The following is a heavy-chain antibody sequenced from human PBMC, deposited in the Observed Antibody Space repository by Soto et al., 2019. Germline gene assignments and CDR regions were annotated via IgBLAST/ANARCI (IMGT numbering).Heavy chain of an antibody. CDR3: ARDRRGYSYGGFFPDAFDI. CDR1: GGSISSGDYY. V-gene: IGHV4-30-4*01. Sequence: PSETLSLTCTVSGGSISSGDYYWSWIRQPPGKGLEWIGYIYYSGSTYYNPSLKSRVTISVDTSKNQFSLKLSSVTAADTAVHYCARDRRGYSYGGFFPDAFDIWRQGTMVTVSS. J-gene: IGHJ3*02. D-gene: IGHD5-18*01. CDR2: IYYSGST.